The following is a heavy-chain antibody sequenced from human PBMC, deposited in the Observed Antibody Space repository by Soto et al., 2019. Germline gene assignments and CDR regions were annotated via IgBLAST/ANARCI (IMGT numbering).Heavy chain of an antibody. CDR3: ARDPLGYCSGGSCSTVSDAFDI. CDR1: GFTFSSYA. V-gene: IGHV3-23*01. CDR2: ISGSGGST. D-gene: IGHD2-15*01. J-gene: IGHJ3*02. Sequence: GGSLRLSCAASGFTFSSYAMSWVRQAPGKGLEWVSAISGSGGSTYYADSVKGRFTISRDNSKNTLYLQMNSLRAEDTAVYYCARDPLGYCSGGSCSTVSDAFDIWGQGTMVTVSS.